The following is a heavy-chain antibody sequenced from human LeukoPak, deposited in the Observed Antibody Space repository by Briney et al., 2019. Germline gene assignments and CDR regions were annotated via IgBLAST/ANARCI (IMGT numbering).Heavy chain of an antibody. V-gene: IGHV4-39*07. CDR2: IYYSGST. CDR3: ARGGLYGDYGGYFDY. CDR1: GGSISSSSYY. J-gene: IGHJ4*02. D-gene: IGHD4-17*01. Sequence: PSETLSLTCTVSGGSISSSSYYWGWIRQPPGKGLEWIGSIYYSGSTYYNPSLKSRVTISVDTSKNQFSLKLSSVTAADTAVYYCARGGLYGDYGGYFDYWGQGTLVTVSS.